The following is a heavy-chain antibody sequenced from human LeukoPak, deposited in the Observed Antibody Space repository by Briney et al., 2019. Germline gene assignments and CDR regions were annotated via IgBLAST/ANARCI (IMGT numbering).Heavy chain of an antibody. CDR1: GFIFSSYG. CDR2: LSYDGSHK. CDR3: ATDRDNSDWQKRFDS. V-gene: IGHV3-30*03. J-gene: IGHJ4*02. Sequence: GGSLRLSCAASGFIFSSYGMHWVRQAPGKGLEWVAVLSYDGSHKFYADSLKGRFTISRDNSKNTLYLQMSSLRAEDTAVYYCATDRDNSDWQKRFDSWGQGTLVTVSS. D-gene: IGHD2-21*02.